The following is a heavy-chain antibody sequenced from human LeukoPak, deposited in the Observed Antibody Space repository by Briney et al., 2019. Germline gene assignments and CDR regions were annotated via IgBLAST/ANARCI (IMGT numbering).Heavy chain of an antibody. D-gene: IGHD3-9*01. CDR2: INHSGST. CDR1: GGSFSGHY. CDR3: ARRVRYFDWLSNEDDAFDI. V-gene: IGHV4-34*01. J-gene: IGHJ3*02. Sequence: PSETLSLTCAVYGGSFSGHYWSWIRQPPGKGLEWIGEINHSGSTNYNPSLKSRVTISVDTSKNQFSLKLSSVTAADTAVYYCARRVRYFDWLSNEDDAFDIWGQGTMVTVSS.